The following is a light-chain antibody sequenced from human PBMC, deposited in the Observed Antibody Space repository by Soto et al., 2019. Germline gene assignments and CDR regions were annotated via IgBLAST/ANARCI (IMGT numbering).Light chain of an antibody. Sequence: EIVITQSPATLSVSPGGRATLSFRARRSVRSNLAWYQQKPGRAPRLLIYDASIRSTGIPARFSGSGSGTEFTLTISSLQSEDPAVYYCQQYNEWPLTFGGGTKVDI. CDR2: DAS. CDR3: QQYNEWPLT. V-gene: IGKV3-15*01. J-gene: IGKJ4*01. CDR1: RSVRSN.